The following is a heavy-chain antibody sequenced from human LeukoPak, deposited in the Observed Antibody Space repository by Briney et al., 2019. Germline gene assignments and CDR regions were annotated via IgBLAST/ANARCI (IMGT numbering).Heavy chain of an antibody. CDR1: GFTFSSYA. CDR3: ARKGDIAAAGLPYYYYYYGMDV. Sequence: GGSLRLSCAASGFTFSSYAMHWVRQAPGKGLEWVAVISYDGSNKYYADSAKGRFTISRDNSKNTLYLQMNSLRAEDTAVYYCARKGDIAAAGLPYYYYYYGMDVWGQGTTVTVSS. V-gene: IGHV3-30*04. J-gene: IGHJ6*02. CDR2: ISYDGSNK. D-gene: IGHD6-13*01.